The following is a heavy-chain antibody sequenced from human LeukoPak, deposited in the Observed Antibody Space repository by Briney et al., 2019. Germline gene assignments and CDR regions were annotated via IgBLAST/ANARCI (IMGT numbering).Heavy chain of an antibody. CDR2: ISAYNGNT. CDR3: ATHGIAARPHYFDY. CDR1: GYTFTSYG. D-gene: IGHD6-6*01. V-gene: IGHV1-18*01. Sequence: GASVEVSCKASGYTFTSYGISWVRQAPGQGLEWMGWISAYNGNTNYAQKLQGRVTMTTDTSTSTAYMELRSLRSDDTAVYYCATHGIAARPHYFDYWGQGTLVTVSS. J-gene: IGHJ4*02.